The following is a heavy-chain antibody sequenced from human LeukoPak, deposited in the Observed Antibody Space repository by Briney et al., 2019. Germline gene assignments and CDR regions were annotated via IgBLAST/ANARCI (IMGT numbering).Heavy chain of an antibody. D-gene: IGHD3-3*01. J-gene: IGHJ4*02. CDR3: ARDLNYDFWSGYYSPSGY. V-gene: IGHV3-30*02. CDR2: LRYDGSNK. CDR1: GFTFSTYG. Sequence: GGSLRLSCAASGFTFSTYGMHWVRQAPGKGLEWVSFLRYDGSNKYYADSVKGRFTISRDNAKNSLYLQMNSLRAEDTAVYYCARDLNYDFWSGYYSPSGYWGQGTLVTVSS.